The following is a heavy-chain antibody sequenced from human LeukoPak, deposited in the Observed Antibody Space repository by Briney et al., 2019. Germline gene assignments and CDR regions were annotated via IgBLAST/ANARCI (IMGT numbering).Heavy chain of an antibody. CDR3: AREHLRLRFLDY. V-gene: IGHV4-4*07. J-gene: IGHJ4*02. D-gene: IGHD3-3*01. Sequence: SKTLSLTCTVSGGSISSYYWSWIRQPAGKGLEWVGRIYTSGSTNYNPSLKSRVTMSVDTSKNQFSLKLSSVTAADTAVYYCAREHLRLRFLDYWGQGTLVTVSS. CDR2: IYTSGST. CDR1: GGSISSYY.